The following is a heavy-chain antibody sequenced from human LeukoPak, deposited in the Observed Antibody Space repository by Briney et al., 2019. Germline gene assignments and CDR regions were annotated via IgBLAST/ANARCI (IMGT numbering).Heavy chain of an antibody. CDR3: ARLTVVTGIDY. J-gene: IGHJ4*02. CDR1: GGSISSYY. D-gene: IGHD4-23*01. Sequence: PSETLSLTCTVSGGSISSYYWSWIRQPPGKGLEWIGYIYYSGSTNYNPSLKSRVTISVDTSKNQFSLKLSSVTAADTAVYYCARLTVVTGIDYWGQGTLVTVSS. V-gene: IGHV4-59*08. CDR2: IYYSGST.